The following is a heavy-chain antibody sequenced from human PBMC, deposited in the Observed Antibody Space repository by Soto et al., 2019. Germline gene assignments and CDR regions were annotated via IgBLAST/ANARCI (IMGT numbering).Heavy chain of an antibody. CDR3: ARDWNGMDV. D-gene: IGHD3-3*01. Sequence: QVQLVESGGGVVQPGRSLRLSCAESGFTFSSYGIHWVRQAPGKGLEWVAVIWYDGSNKYYADSVKGRFSISRDNSKNTVHLQMNSLTAEDTAEYHCARDWNGMDVWGQGTTVTVSS. CDR2: IWYDGSNK. J-gene: IGHJ6*02. V-gene: IGHV3-33*01. CDR1: GFTFSSYG.